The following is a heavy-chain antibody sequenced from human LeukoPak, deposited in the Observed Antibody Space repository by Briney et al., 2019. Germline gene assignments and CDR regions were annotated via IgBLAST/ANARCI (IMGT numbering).Heavy chain of an antibody. Sequence: SETLSLTCTVSGGSISSSNYSWGWIRQPPGKGLEWIGSIYYSGTTYYNPSLKSRVTISVDTSKNQFSLKLSSVTAADTAVYYCVRACSGGSCYLSFQHWGQGTLVTVSS. CDR1: GGSISSSNYS. D-gene: IGHD2-15*01. CDR2: IYYSGTT. V-gene: IGHV4-39*01. J-gene: IGHJ1*01. CDR3: VRACSGGSCYLSFQH.